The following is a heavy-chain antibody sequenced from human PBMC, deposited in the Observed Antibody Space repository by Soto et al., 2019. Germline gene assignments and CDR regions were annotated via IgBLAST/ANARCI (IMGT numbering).Heavy chain of an antibody. V-gene: IGHV1-69*13. J-gene: IGHJ6*02. CDR2: IIPFFKAA. CDR1: GGTFSSYA. CDR3: ARDVPLNYYDGTFSYYAMDV. D-gene: IGHD3-16*01. Sequence: SVKVSCKASGGTFSSYAISWVRQAPGQGLEWMGGIIPFFKAANYAQKFQGRVTITADDSTSTAYMDLYSLRSEDTAVYYCARDVPLNYYDGTFSYYAMDVWGQGTTVTVSS.